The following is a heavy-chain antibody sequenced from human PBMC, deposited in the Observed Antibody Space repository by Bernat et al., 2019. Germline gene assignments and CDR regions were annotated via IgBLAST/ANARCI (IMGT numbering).Heavy chain of an antibody. CDR2: INHSGST. CDR1: GGSFSGYY. CDR3: AREGWQRRHFDC. D-gene: IGHD5-12*01. J-gene: IGHJ4*02. Sequence: QVQLQQWGAGLLKPSETLSLTCAVYGGSFSGYYWSWIRQPPGKGLEWMGEINHSGSTNYNSSLKSRVTISVDTSKNQFSLKLSSVTAADTAVYYCAREGWQRRHFDCWGQGTLVTVSS. V-gene: IGHV4-34*01.